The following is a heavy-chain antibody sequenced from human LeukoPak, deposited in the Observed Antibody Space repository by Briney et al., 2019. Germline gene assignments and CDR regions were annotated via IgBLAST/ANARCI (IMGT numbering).Heavy chain of an antibody. Sequence: GGSLRLSCAASGFTFNSYDMHWVRQAPGKGLEWVTFIRSDGDNKYYADSVKGRFTISRDNSKNTLYLQMNSLRAEDTAVYYCASITMIVVDHDAFDIWGQGTMVTVSS. D-gene: IGHD3-22*01. J-gene: IGHJ3*02. CDR2: IRSDGDNK. CDR3: ASITMIVVDHDAFDI. CDR1: GFTFNSYD. V-gene: IGHV3-30*02.